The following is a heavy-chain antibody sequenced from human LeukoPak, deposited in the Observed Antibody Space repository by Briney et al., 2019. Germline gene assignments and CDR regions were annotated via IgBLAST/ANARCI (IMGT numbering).Heavy chain of an antibody. CDR3: ARHRVAAADVAFEI. D-gene: IGHD6-13*01. CDR1: GGSIRSSSYY. CDR2: IFYSGSS. V-gene: IGHV4-39*01. Sequence: SETLSLTCTVSGGSIRSSSYYWGWVRQPPGKGLEWIGTIFYSGSSYYNPSLKSRVTISVDTSKNLFSLNLSSVTAADTAIYYCARHRVAAADVAFEIWGQGTMVTVPS. J-gene: IGHJ3*02.